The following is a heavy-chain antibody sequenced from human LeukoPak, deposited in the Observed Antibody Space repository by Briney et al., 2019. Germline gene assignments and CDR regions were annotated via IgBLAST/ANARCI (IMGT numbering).Heavy chain of an antibody. D-gene: IGHD3-22*01. CDR1: GGSISSYY. CDR2: IYYSGSA. Sequence: SETLSLTCTVSGGSISSYYWSWIRQPPGKGLEWIGYIYYSGSASYNPSLKSRVTISVDTSKNQFSLKLGSVTAADTAVYYCARATIMAHYYDSSGYFSEFDYWGQGTLVTVSS. J-gene: IGHJ4*02. V-gene: IGHV4-59*01. CDR3: ARATIMAHYYDSSGYFSEFDY.